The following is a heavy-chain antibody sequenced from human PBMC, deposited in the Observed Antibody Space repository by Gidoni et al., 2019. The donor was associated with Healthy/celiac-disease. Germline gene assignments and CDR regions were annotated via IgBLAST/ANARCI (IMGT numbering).Heavy chain of an antibody. CDR2: IYHSGST. J-gene: IGHJ3*02. CDR3: ARVFKVMGPAAIKEVGAFDI. CDR1: GYSISSGYY. D-gene: IGHD2-2*01. V-gene: IGHV4-38-2*02. Sequence: QVQLQESGPGLVKPSETLSLTCTVSGYSISSGYYWGWIRQPPGKGLEWIGSIYHSGSTYYNPSLKSRVTISVDTSKNQFSLKLSSVTAADTAVYYCARVFKVMGPAAIKEVGAFDIWGQGTMVTVSS.